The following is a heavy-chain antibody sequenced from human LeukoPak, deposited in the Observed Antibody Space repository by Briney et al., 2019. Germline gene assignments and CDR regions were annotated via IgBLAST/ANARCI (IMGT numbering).Heavy chain of an antibody. CDR3: ARGGRFHY. V-gene: IGHV4-34*01. Sequence: PSETLSLTCAVYGGSFSGYYWSWIRQPPGKGLEWIGEINHSGSTNYNPSLNSRDAISVDTTKSQFSLKLSSVTAADTAVYYCARGGRFHYWGQGTLVTVA. CDR1: GGSFSGYY. CDR2: INHSGST. J-gene: IGHJ4*02.